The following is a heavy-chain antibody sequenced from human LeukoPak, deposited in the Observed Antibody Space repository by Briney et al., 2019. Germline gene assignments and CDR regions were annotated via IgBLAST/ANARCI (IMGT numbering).Heavy chain of an antibody. CDR2: INHSGST. J-gene: IGHJ4*02. D-gene: IGHD6-19*01. Sequence: SEALSLNCAVYGGSFSGYYWSWIRQPPGKGLEWVGEINHSGSTNYNPSLKSRVTISVDTSKNQFSLKLSSVTAADTAVYYCARARGVAGRRYYFDYWGQGTLVTVSS. V-gene: IGHV4-34*01. CDR1: GGSFSGYY. CDR3: ARARGVAGRRYYFDY.